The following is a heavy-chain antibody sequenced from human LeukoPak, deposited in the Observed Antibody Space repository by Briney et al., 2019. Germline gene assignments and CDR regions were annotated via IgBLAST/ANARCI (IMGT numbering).Heavy chain of an antibody. D-gene: IGHD1-7*01. CDR2: MNSNTGGT. CDR1: GYRFTDNY. J-gene: IGHJ5*02. V-gene: IGHV1/OR15-1*04. Sequence: ASVKVSCKASGYRFTDNYLHWVRQAPGQGLEWMGWMNSNTGGTRYAQNFQGRLIMTRDTSLNTGYMELSSLGSEDTAIYYCARGVGTSWFDPWGQGTLVTVSP. CDR3: ARGVGTSWFDP.